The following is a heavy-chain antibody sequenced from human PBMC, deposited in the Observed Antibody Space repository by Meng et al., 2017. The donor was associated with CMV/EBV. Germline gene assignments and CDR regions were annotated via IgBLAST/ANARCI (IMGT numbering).Heavy chain of an antibody. J-gene: IGHJ6*02. CDR1: GGSFSGYY. V-gene: IGHV4-34*01. Sequence: SETLSLTCAVYGGSFSGYYWSWIRQPPGKGPEWIGEINHSGSTNYNPSLKSRVTISVDTSKNQFSLKLSSVTAADTAVYYCARTLQARYCSSTSCYKYGMDVWGQGTTVTVSS. CDR3: ARTLQARYCSSTSCYKYGMDV. CDR2: INHSGST. D-gene: IGHD2-2*01.